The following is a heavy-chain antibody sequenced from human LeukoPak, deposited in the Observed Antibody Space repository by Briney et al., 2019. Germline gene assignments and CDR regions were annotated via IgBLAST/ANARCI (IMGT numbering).Heavy chain of an antibody. D-gene: IGHD6-19*01. Sequence: SVKVSCKASGGTFSSYAISWVRQAPGQGLEWMVRIIPILGIANYAQKFQGRVTITADKSTSTAYMELSSLRSEDTAVYYCARDPPSYSSGWYTPYFDYWGQGTLVTVSS. J-gene: IGHJ4*02. CDR3: ARDPPSYSSGWYTPYFDY. CDR1: GGTFSSYA. CDR2: IIPILGIA. V-gene: IGHV1-69*04.